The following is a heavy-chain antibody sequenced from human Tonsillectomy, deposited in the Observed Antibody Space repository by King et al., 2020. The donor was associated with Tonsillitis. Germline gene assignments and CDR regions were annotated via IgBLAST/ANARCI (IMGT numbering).Heavy chain of an antibody. D-gene: IGHD3-10*01. CDR1: GFTFSSYS. J-gene: IGHJ2*01. CDR3: ARDYGWYFDL. Sequence: QLVQSGGGLVKPGGSLRLSCAASGFTFSSYSMNWVRQAPGKGLEWVSSISSSRSYIYYADSVRGRFTISRDNANNSLDLQMNSLRAEDTAVYYCARDYGWYFDLWGRGTLVTVSS. V-gene: IGHV3-21*01. CDR2: ISSSRSYI.